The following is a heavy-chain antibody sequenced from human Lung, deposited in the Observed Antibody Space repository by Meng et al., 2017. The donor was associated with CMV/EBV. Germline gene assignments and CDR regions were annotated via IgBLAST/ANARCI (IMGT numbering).Heavy chain of an antibody. Sequence: QLPLQESGPGLVKPSETLSLTSTVSGGSISSSSYYWAWIRQPPGEGLEWIGSVVYSGTTYYTSSLKSRVSISVDTSKNQFSLKLSSVTAADTAVYYCARHHHSPTFDYWGQGTLVTVSS. V-gene: IGHV4-39*01. CDR3: ARHHHSPTFDY. D-gene: IGHD1-14*01. J-gene: IGHJ4*02. CDR2: VVYSGTT. CDR1: GGSISSSSYY.